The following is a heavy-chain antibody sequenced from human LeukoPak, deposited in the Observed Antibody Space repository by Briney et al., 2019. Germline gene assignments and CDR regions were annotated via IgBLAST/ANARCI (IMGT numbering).Heavy chain of an antibody. J-gene: IGHJ4*02. D-gene: IGHD5-18*01. V-gene: IGHV3-7*01. CDR3: ARGSRQVWFEGCDY. CDR1: GFTFSSYW. CDR2: IKQDGSDK. Sequence: PGGSLRLSCAASGFTFSSYWMSWVRQAPGKGLEWVANIKQDGSDKYYVDSVKGRFTISRDNAKNSLYLQMNSLRAEDTAVYYCARGSRQVWFEGCDYWGQGTLVTVSS.